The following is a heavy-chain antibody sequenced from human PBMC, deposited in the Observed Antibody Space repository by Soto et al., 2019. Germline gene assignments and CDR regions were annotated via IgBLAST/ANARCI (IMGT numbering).Heavy chain of an antibody. Sequence: QVLLQESGPGLVKPSETLSLICTVSGASVSSYYWSWIRQPPGKGLEWIGYFFNSGNTHSNPSLKSGVTMSVDRSKQEFSLNLTSVTAADSALYFCARGTVAGEAYWHLDLWGRGTLVTVSS. CDR2: FFNSGNT. D-gene: IGHD6-19*01. V-gene: IGHV4-59*02. CDR3: ARGTVAGEAYWHLDL. CDR1: GASVSSYY. J-gene: IGHJ2*01.